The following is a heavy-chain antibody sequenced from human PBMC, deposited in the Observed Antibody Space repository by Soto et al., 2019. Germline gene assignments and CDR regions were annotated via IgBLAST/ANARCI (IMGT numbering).Heavy chain of an antibody. CDR1: GDSISSTYW. J-gene: IGHJ5*02. Sequence: QVRLQESGPGLVKPSGTLSLTCAVSGDSISSTYWWNWVHQPPGKGLEWIGEIYHSGSTNYNPSLKSRVTISIDKSNNQFSLRLNSMTAADTAMYYCARRVNMVRGFDPWGQGTLVTVSS. D-gene: IGHD3-10*01. V-gene: IGHV4-4*02. CDR3: ARRVNMVRGFDP. CDR2: IYHSGST.